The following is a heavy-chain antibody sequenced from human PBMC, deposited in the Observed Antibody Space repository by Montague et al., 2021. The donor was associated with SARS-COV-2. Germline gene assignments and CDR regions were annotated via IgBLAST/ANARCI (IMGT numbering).Heavy chain of an antibody. CDR2: TYNSDST. CDR1: GGSISSGDYY. CDR3: ARIGGWSVGY. J-gene: IGHJ4*02. Sequence: TLSPTCTVSGGSISSGDYYWNWIRQPPGKGPEWIGYTYNSDSTNYNPSLKSRVSISVDTSKNQLSLRLSSVTAADTAVYYCARIGGWSVGYWGQGTLVTVSS. V-gene: IGHV4-30-4*08. D-gene: IGHD3-16*01.